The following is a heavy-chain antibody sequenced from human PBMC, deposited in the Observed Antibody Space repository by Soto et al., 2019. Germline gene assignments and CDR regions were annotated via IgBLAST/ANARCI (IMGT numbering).Heavy chain of an antibody. Sequence: SQTLSLTCGISGDSVSSNSAAWNWLRQSPSRGLEWLGRTYYRSKWYNDYAVSVESRITINPDTSKNHFSLQLNFVTPEDTAVYFCARGEQYSGRIFDYWGQGTLVTSPQ. D-gene: IGHD1-26*01. J-gene: IGHJ4*02. V-gene: IGHV6-1*01. CDR3: ARGEQYSGRIFDY. CDR1: GDSVSSNSAA. CDR2: TYYRSKWYN.